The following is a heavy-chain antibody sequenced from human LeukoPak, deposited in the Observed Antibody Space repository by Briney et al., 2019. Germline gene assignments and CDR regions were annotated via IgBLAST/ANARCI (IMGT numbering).Heavy chain of an antibody. J-gene: IGHJ4*02. CDR2: ISGSGGST. D-gene: IGHD1-26*01. V-gene: IGHV3-23*01. CDR3: AEVVGATTRGYFDY. Sequence: GVSLRLSCAASGFTFSSYAMSWVRQAPGKGLEWVSLISGSGGSTYYADSVKGRFTISRDNSKNTLSLQMNSLRAEDTAVYYCAEVVGATTRGYFDYWGQGTLVTVSS. CDR1: GFTFSSYA.